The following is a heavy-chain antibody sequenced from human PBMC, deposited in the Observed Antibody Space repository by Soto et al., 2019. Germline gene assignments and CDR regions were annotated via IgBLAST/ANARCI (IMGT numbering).Heavy chain of an antibody. CDR2: ISAHNGNT. Sequence: QVHLVQSGAEVKKPGASVKVSCQGSGYAFTTYGITWVRQAPGQGLEWMGWISAHNGNTNYAQKRQVRVTVTRDTSTSTAYMELRSLTYDDTAVYYCARGRYGDYWGQGALVTVSS. J-gene: IGHJ4*02. D-gene: IGHD1-1*01. CDR3: ARGRYGDY. V-gene: IGHV1-18*01. CDR1: GYAFTTYG.